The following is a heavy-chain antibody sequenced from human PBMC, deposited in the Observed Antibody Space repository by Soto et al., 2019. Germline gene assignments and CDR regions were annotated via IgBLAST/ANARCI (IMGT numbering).Heavy chain of an antibody. CDR1: GCSISSGDYS. Sequence: QLQLQESGSGLVKPSQTLSRTCAVSGCSISSGDYSWSWTRPPPGKGLEWIGFLYHSGSTYYNPALKSRVTISVDRSKNQFSLKLSSVTAADTAVYYCARVPDRCCQRTLVTGSS. CDR3: ARVPDR. J-gene: IGHJ5*02. D-gene: IGHD2-2*01. V-gene: IGHV4-30-2*01. CDR2: LYHSGST.